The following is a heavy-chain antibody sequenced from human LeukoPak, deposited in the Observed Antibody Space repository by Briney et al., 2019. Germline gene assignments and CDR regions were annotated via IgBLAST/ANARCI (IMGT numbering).Heavy chain of an antibody. J-gene: IGHJ4*02. CDR3: AKARSGWYRFDY. Sequence: GGSLRLSCTASGFTFSTSSINWVRQAPGKGLEWVSAISGSGGSTYYADSVKGRFTISRDNSKNTLYLQMNSLRAEDTAVYYCAKARSGWYRFDYWGQGTLVTVSS. CDR2: ISGSGGST. D-gene: IGHD6-19*01. V-gene: IGHV3-23*01. CDR1: GFTFSTSS.